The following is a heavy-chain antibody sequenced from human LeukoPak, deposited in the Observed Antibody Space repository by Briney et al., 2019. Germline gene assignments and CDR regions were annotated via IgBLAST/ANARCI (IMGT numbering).Heavy chain of an antibody. J-gene: IGHJ5*02. V-gene: IGHV1-46*01. D-gene: IGHD3-10*01. CDR1: GYTFTSYY. Sequence: GASVKVSCKASGYTFTSYYMHWVRQAPGQGLEWMGIINPSGGSTSYAQKFQGRVTMTRDMSTSTVYMELSSLRSEDTAVYYCARRLVRGVAEFDPWGQGTLVTVSS. CDR3: ARRLVRGVAEFDP. CDR2: INPSGGST.